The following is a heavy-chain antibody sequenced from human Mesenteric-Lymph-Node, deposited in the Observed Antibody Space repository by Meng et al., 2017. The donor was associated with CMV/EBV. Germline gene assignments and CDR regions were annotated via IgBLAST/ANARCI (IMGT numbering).Heavy chain of an antibody. CDR2: ISTYNGNT. V-gene: IGHV1-18*01. CDR1: GYIFTSYG. Sequence: ASVKVSCKASGYIFTSYGFSWVRQAPGQGLEWMGWISTYNGNTNYARKFQGRVTMTTDTSTSTTYLELRSLRSDDTAVYYCARAIVVVPAARPGRAFDIWGQGTMVTVSS. CDR3: ARAIVVVPAARPGRAFDI. J-gene: IGHJ3*02. D-gene: IGHD2-2*01.